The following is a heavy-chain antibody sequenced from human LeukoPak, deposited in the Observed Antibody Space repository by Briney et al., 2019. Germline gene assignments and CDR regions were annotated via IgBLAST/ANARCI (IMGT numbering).Heavy chain of an antibody. Sequence: GGSLRPSCAASGFTFSSYAMSWVRQAPGKGLEWVSAISGSGGTTHYADSVKGRFTISRDNSRNTLYLQMNSLRAEDTAVYYCAKDVVVAVTATFFDYWGQGTLVTVSS. V-gene: IGHV3-23*01. CDR2: ISGSGGTT. J-gene: IGHJ4*02. D-gene: IGHD2-15*01. CDR3: AKDVVVAVTATFFDY. CDR1: GFTFSSYA.